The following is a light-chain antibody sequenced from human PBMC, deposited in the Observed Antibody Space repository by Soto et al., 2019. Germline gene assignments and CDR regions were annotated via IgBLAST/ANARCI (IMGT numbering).Light chain of an antibody. CDR2: DVS. CDR1: SSDVGGYNY. J-gene: IGLJ1*01. V-gene: IGLV2-14*01. CDR3: SSYTSSSTYV. Sequence: QFTLTQHASLYGCPGQSLTFSCSDTSSDVGGYNYVSWYQQHPGKAPKLMIYDVSNRPSGVSNRFSGSKSGNTASLTISGLQAEDEADYYCSSYTSSSTYVFGTGT.